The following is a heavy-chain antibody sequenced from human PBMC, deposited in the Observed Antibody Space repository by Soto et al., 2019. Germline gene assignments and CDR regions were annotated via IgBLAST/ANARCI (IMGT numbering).Heavy chain of an antibody. D-gene: IGHD3-16*01. CDR3: AHAFGGTSWPNDAFDV. CDR1: GFSFSADGVG. J-gene: IGHJ3*01. CDR2: IYWDDDT. V-gene: IGHV2-5*02. Sequence: QITLKESGPTLVKPTQTLTLTCIFSGFSFSADGVGVGWIRQPPGKALEWLGLIYWDDDTRYRPSLKRRLTITTDSSKNQVVLTMTNMDPLDTATYYCAHAFGGTSWPNDAFDVWGQGTVVTVSS.